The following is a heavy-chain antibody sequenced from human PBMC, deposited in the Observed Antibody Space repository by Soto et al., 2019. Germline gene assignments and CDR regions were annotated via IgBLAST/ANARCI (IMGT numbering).Heavy chain of an antibody. CDR1: GFIFGTYS. CDR3: ARGTADYYDSTGYFEY. Sequence: GGSLRLSCAASGFIFGTYSMTWVRQAPGKGLEWVSSISSSTTYIYYADSVKGRFTISRDNTKNSLYLQMNSLRAADTAIYYCARGTADYYDSTGYFEYWGQGTLVTVSS. V-gene: IGHV3-21*01. J-gene: IGHJ4*02. CDR2: ISSSTTYI. D-gene: IGHD3-22*01.